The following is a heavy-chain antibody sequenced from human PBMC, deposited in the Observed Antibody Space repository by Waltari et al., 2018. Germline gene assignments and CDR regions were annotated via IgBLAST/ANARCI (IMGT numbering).Heavy chain of an antibody. CDR1: GGSISSYY. D-gene: IGHD5-12*01. J-gene: IGHJ4*02. Sequence: QVQLQESGPGLVKPSETLSLTCTVSGGSISSYYWSWIRQPQGKGLAWIGYNYYSGSTTYNPSLKSRVTISVDTAKNQFSLKLSSVTAADTAVYYCARAGSPLIGYSGYYFDYWGQGTLVTVSS. CDR2: NYYSGST. V-gene: IGHV4-59*01. CDR3: ARAGSPLIGYSGYYFDY.